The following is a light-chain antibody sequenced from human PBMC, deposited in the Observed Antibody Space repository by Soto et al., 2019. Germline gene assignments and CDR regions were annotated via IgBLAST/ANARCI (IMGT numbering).Light chain of an antibody. CDR3: TSYKSATTYV. J-gene: IGLJ1*01. CDR1: SSDVGAYNY. CDR2: DVS. V-gene: IGLV2-14*03. Sequence: QSALTQPASVSGSPGQSITISCTGTSSDVGAYNYDSWYQQHHPGEAPKLIIYDVSHRPSGVSNRFSGSKSGNTASLTISGLQTEDEADYYCTSYKSATTYVFGTGTKVTVL.